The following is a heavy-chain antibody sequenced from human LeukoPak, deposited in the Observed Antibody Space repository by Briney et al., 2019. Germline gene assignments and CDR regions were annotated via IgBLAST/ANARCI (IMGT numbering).Heavy chain of an antibody. D-gene: IGHD6-13*01. V-gene: IGHV3-23*01. J-gene: IGHJ2*01. CDR2: ISGSGGST. CDR1: GFTFSSYG. CDR3: AKPPWAAGTGWYFDL. Sequence: GGSLRLSCAASGFTFSSYGMSWVRQAPGKGLEWVSAISGSGGSTYYADSVKGRFTISRDNSKNTLYLQMNSLRAEDTAVYYCAKPPWAAGTGWYFDLWGRGTLVTVSS.